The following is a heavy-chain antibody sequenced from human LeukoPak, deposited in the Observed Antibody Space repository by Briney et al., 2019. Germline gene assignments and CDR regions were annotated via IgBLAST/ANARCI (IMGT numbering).Heavy chain of an antibody. CDR2: ISSKSRYI. CDR3: ARCSGSSTYHSDDY. D-gene: IGHD2-15*01. J-gene: IGHJ4*02. Sequence: GGSLRLSCVVSGFTLSTCSINWVRQAPGKGLEWVSSISSKSRYIYYADSVKGRFTISRDNAKNSLSLQMNSLRAEDTAVYYCARCSGSSTYHSDDYWGQGTLVTVSS. V-gene: IGHV3-21*01. CDR1: GFTLSTCS.